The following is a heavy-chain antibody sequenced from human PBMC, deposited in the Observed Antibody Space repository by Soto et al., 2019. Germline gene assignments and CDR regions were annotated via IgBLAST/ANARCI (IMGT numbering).Heavy chain of an antibody. CDR2: INHSGST. CDR1: GGSFSGYY. Sequence: SETLSLTCAVYGGSFSGYYWTWIRQPPGTGLEWIGEINHSGSTNYNPSLKSRVTISVDTSKNQFSLKLTSVTAADTSVYYCARDKITGLFDYWGQGTLVT. J-gene: IGHJ4*02. V-gene: IGHV4-34*01. D-gene: IGHD2-8*02. CDR3: ARDKITGLFDY.